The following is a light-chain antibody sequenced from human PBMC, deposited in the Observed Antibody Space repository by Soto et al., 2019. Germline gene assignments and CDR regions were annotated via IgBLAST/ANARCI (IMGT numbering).Light chain of an antibody. CDR3: SSYAGSNNFV. V-gene: IGLV2-14*01. J-gene: IGLJ1*01. Sequence: QSALTQPASVSGSPGQSITISCTGTGSDVGGYDYVSWYQHHPGKAPKVMIYEVTNRPSGVSNRFSGSKSGNTASLTISGLLAEDEADYYCSSYAGSNNFVFGTGTKVTVL. CDR1: GSDVGGYDY. CDR2: EVT.